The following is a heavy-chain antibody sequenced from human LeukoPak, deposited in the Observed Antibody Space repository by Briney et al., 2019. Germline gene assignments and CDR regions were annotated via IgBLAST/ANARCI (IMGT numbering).Heavy chain of an antibody. CDR1: GFSFSDRG. V-gene: IGHV3-21*01. CDR3: ARARRGDVGPFDY. CDR2: ISSSSSYI. Sequence: GGSLRLSCAASGFSFSDRGMHWVRQAPGKGLEWVSSISSSSSYIYYADSVKGRFTISRDNAKNSLYLQMNSLRAEDTAVYYCARARRGDVGPFDYWGQGTLVTVSS. J-gene: IGHJ4*02. D-gene: IGHD3-16*01.